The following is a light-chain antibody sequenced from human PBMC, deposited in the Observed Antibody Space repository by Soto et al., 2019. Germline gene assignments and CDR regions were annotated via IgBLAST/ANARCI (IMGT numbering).Light chain of an antibody. V-gene: IGLV2-23*02. CDR2: EVS. J-gene: IGLJ3*02. Sequence: QSALTQPASVSGSPGQSITISCTGTSSDVGSYNLVSWYQQHPGKAPKLMIYEVSKRPSGVSNRCSGSKSGNTASLTISGLQAEDEADYYCCSYARSSSWVFGGGTKRTVL. CDR3: CSYARSSSWV. CDR1: SSDVGSYNL.